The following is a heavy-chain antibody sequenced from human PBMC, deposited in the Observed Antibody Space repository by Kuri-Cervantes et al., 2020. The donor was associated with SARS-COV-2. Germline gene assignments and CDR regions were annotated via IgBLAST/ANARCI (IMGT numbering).Heavy chain of an antibody. V-gene: IGHV3-30-3*01. CDR2: ISSNGGNK. CDR1: GFTFSSFP. D-gene: IGHD3-22*01. J-gene: IGHJ4*02. CDR3: AREHTMIVLGFDS. Sequence: GGSLRLSCTASGFTFSSFPMHWVRQAPGKGLESVAVISSNGGNKYYADSVQGRFTISRDNSKNTLYLQMNSLGPDDTAVYFCAREHTMIVLGFDSWGQGTRVTVSS.